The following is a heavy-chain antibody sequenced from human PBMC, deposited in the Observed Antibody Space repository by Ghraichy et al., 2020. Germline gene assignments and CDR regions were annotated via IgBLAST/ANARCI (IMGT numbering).Heavy chain of an antibody. CDR1: GFTFSSYS. CDR2: ISSSSSYI. D-gene: IGHD1-26*01. CDR3: ARDFGGSYYDGSYYFDY. J-gene: IGHJ4*02. V-gene: IGHV3-21*01. Sequence: GESLNISCAASGFTFSSYSMNWVRQAPGKGLEWVSSISSSSSYIYYADSVKGRFTISRDNAKNSLYLQMNSLIAEDTAVYYCARDFGGSYYDGSYYFDYSGQATLVIVSS.